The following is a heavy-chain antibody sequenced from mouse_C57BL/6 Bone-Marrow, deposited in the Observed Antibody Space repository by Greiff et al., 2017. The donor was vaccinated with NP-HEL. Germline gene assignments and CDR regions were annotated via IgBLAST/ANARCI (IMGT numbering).Heavy chain of an antibody. D-gene: IGHD1-1*01. CDR3: ARKITTVPFDV. Sequence: QVQLKQSGPELVKPGASVKISCKASGYAFSSSWMNWVKQRPGKGLEWIGRIYPGDGDTNYNGKFKGKATLTADKSSSTAYMQLSSLTSEDSAVYFCARKITTVPFDVWGTGTTVTVSS. V-gene: IGHV1-82*01. CDR1: GYAFSSSW. CDR2: IYPGDGDT. J-gene: IGHJ1*03.